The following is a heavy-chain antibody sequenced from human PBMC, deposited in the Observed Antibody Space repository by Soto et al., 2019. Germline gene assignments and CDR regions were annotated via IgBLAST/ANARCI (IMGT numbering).Heavy chain of an antibody. J-gene: IGHJ6*02. D-gene: IGHD1-1*01. V-gene: IGHV1-69*01. Sequence: QVQLVQSGAEVKTPGSSLRVSCKASGGTLRSNAINWVRQAPGEGMEWMGGIIPIFGSPNYAQKCQGRVTITADESSITADMELSSLRSEDTAVYYCEGTVEIPYNHGMDVWGQGTTVTVS. CDR1: GGTLRSNA. CDR3: EGTVEIPYNHGMDV. CDR2: IIPIFGSP.